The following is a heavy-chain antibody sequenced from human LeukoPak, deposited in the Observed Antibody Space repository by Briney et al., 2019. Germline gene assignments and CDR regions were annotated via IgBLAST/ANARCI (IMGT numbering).Heavy chain of an antibody. CDR3: ARDIAAAGTNWFDP. CDR2: IYYSGST. V-gene: IGHV4-61*01. Sequence: SETLSFTCTVSGGSVSSGSYYWSWIRQPPGKGLEWIGYIYYSGSTNYNPSLKSRVTISVDTSKNQFSLKLSSVTAADTAVYYCARDIAAAGTNWFDPWGQGTLVTVSS. CDR1: GGSVSSGSYY. J-gene: IGHJ5*02. D-gene: IGHD6-13*01.